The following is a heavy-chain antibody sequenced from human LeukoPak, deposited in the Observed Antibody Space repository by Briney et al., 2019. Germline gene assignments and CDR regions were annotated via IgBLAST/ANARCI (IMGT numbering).Heavy chain of an antibody. Sequence: PGGSLRLSCAASGFTFSSYEMNWVRQAPGKGLEWVSYISSSGSTIYYADSVKGRFTISRDNAKNSLYLQMNSLRAEDTAVYYCARDPFVEDPLGLLDYWGQGTLVTVSS. CDR2: ISSSGSTI. D-gene: IGHD3-3*01. CDR3: ARDPFVEDPLGLLDY. CDR1: GFTFSSYE. J-gene: IGHJ4*02. V-gene: IGHV3-48*03.